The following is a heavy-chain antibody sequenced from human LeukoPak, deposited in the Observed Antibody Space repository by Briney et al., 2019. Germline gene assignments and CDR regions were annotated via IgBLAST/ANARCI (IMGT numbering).Heavy chain of an antibody. CDR3: ARDLAVVVVAAKLHYYYYGMDA. V-gene: IGHV3-30-3*01. CDR2: ISYDGSNK. J-gene: IGHJ6*02. Sequence: PGRSLRLSCAASGFTFSSYAMHWVRQAPGKGLEWVAVISYDGSNKYYADSVKGRFTISRDNSKNTLYLQMNSLRAEDTAVYYCARDLAVVVVAAKLHYYYYGMDAWGQGTTVTVSS. D-gene: IGHD2-15*01. CDR1: GFTFSSYA.